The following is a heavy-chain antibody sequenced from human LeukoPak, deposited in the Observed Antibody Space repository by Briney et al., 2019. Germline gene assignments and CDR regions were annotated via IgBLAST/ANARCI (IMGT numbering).Heavy chain of an antibody. Sequence: GGSLRLSCAASGFTFSSCSMNWVRQAPGKGLEWVSYISSSSSTIYYADSVKGRFTISRDNAKNSLYLQMNSLRAEDTAVYYCARGARGLFFDYWGQGTLVTVSS. CDR2: ISSSSSTI. D-gene: IGHD5-12*01. J-gene: IGHJ4*02. V-gene: IGHV3-48*04. CDR1: GFTFSSCS. CDR3: ARGARGLFFDY.